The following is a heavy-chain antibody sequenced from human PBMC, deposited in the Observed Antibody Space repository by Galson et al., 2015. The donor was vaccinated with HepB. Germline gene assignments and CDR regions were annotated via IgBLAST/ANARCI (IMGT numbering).Heavy chain of an antibody. J-gene: IGHJ5*02. V-gene: IGHV3-49*03. Sequence: SLRLSCAASGFTFGDYAMSWFRQAPGKGLEWVGFIRSKAYGGTTEYAASVKGRFTISRDDSKSIAYLQMNSLKTEDTAVYYCTRDKGADYRNWFDPWGQGTLVTVSS. CDR2: IRSKAYGGTT. CDR1: GFTFGDYA. D-gene: IGHD4/OR15-4a*01. CDR3: TRDKGADYRNWFDP.